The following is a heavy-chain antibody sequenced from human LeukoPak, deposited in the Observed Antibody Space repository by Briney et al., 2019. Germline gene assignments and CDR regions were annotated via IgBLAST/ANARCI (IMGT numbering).Heavy chain of an antibody. J-gene: IGHJ6*03. Sequence: ASVKVSCKASGYTFTTYGITWVRQAPGQGLEWMGWINPNSGGTNYAQKFQGRVTMTRDTSISTAYMELSSLRSEDTAVYYCARRSKYSSSSFPYYYMDVWGKGTTVTVSS. V-gene: IGHV1-2*02. CDR1: GYTFTTYG. CDR3: ARRSKYSSSSFPYYYMDV. CDR2: INPNSGGT. D-gene: IGHD6-6*01.